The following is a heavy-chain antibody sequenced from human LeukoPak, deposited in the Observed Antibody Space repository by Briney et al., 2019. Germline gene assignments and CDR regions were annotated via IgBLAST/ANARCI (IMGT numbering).Heavy chain of an antibody. V-gene: IGHV4-59*01. D-gene: IGHD4-17*01. CDR1: GGSISSYY. Sequence: PSETLSLTCTVSGGSISSYYWSWIRQPPGKGLEWNGYIYYSGSTNYNPSLKSRVTISVDTSKNQFSLKLSSVTAADTAIYYCARGIESYGDYGYWGQGILVTVSS. J-gene: IGHJ4*02. CDR3: ARGIESYGDYGY. CDR2: IYYSGST.